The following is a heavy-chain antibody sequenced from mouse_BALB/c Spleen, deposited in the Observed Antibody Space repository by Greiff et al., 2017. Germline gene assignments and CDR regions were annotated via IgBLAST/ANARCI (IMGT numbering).Heavy chain of an antibody. CDR1: GFNITDTY. CDR3: AREGVYYGCACYYAMDY. Sequence: EVQLQQSGAELVKPGASVKLSCTASGFNITDTYMHWVKQRPEQGLEWIGRIDPANGNTKYDPKFQGKATITADTSSNTAYLQPSSLTSEDTAVSYCAREGVYYGCACYYAMDYWGQGTSVTVSS. D-gene: IGHD2-2*01. V-gene: IGHV14-3*02. CDR2: IDPANGNT. J-gene: IGHJ4*01.